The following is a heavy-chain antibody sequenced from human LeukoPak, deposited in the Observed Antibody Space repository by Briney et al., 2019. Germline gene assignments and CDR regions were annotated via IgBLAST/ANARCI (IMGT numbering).Heavy chain of an antibody. D-gene: IGHD6-6*01. CDR2: IRYDGSNK. CDR1: GFTFSSYG. Sequence: GGSLRLSCAASGFTFSSYGMHWVRQAPGKGLEWVAFIRYDGSNKYYADSVKGRFTIPRDNSKNMLYLQMNSLRAEDTAVYYCAKDPYVIAARGAHFDYWGQGTLVTVSS. J-gene: IGHJ4*02. V-gene: IGHV3-30*02. CDR3: AKDPYVIAARGAHFDY.